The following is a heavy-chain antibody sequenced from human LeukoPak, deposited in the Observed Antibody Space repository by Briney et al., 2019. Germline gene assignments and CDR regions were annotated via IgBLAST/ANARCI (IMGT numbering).Heavy chain of an antibody. D-gene: IGHD6-19*01. Sequence: GGSLRLSCAASGFTFSSYAMSWVRQAPGKGLEWVSAISGSGGSTYYADSVKGRFTISRDNSKNTLYLQMNSLRAEDTAVYYCAKARNRQWLAHNYFDYWGQGTLVTVSS. V-gene: IGHV3-23*01. CDR1: GFTFSSYA. CDR2: ISGSGGST. CDR3: AKARNRQWLAHNYFDY. J-gene: IGHJ4*02.